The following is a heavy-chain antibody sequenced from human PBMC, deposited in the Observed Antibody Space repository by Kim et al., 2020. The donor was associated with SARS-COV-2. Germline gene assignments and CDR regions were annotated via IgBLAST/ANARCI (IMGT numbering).Heavy chain of an antibody. Sequence: KSRVTISVDTSKNQFSLELSSVTAADTAVYYCARAPSRYYYDSSGYFDYWGQGTLVTVSS. D-gene: IGHD3-22*01. J-gene: IGHJ4*02. CDR3: ARAPSRYYYDSSGYFDY. V-gene: IGHV4-30-2*04.